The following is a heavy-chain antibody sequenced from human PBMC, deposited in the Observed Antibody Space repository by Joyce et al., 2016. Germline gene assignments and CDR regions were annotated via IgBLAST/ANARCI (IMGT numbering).Heavy chain of an antibody. J-gene: IGHJ4*02. CDR1: GYTFTSNY. CDR2: ITPSGDST. V-gene: IGHV1-46*01. D-gene: IGHD5-12*01. Sequence: QVQLVQSGTEVKKPGASVKVSCQTSGYTFTSNYIHWVRQASGQGLEWVGIITPSGDSTHYAQKFQGRVAMTRDTSTSIVYMKLSSLKYEDTAVYYCARESSGYVGFDFWGQGALVTVSS. CDR3: ARESSGYVGFDF.